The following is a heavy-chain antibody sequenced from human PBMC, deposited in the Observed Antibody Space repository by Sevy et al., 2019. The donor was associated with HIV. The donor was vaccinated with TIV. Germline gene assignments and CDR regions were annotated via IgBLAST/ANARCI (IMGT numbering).Heavy chain of an antibody. Sequence: VKVSCKASGGTFSSYAISWVRQAPGQGLEWMGGIIPIFGTANYAQKFQGRVTITADESTSTAYMELSSLRSEDTAVYYCAGDYCTNGVCYSWFDPWGQGTLVTVSS. V-gene: IGHV1-69*13. CDR2: IIPIFGTA. J-gene: IGHJ5*02. CDR1: GGTFSSYA. CDR3: AGDYCTNGVCYSWFDP. D-gene: IGHD2-8*01.